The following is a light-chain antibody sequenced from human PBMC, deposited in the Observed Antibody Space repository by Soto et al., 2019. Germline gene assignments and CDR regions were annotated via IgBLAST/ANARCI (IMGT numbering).Light chain of an antibody. CDR2: AAS. J-gene: IGKJ1*01. CDR1: QGISTY. V-gene: IGKV1-39*01. CDR3: QQSYSTTWT. Sequence: DIQMTQSPSSLSASVGDRVPITCRAIQGISTYLNWYQQKPGKAPKLLIYAASSLQSGVPSRFSGSGSETDFTLTISSLQPEDFATYSCQQSYSTTWTFGQGTKVDIK.